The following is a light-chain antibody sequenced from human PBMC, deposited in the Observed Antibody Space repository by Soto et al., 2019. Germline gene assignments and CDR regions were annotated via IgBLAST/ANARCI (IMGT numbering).Light chain of an antibody. J-gene: IGKJ1*01. V-gene: IGKV1-5*03. CDR3: QQYNSYSQWT. CDR2: KAS. Sequence: DIQMTQSPSTLSASVGDRVTITCRASQSISSWLAWYQQKPGKAPKLLIYKASSLESGVPSRFSGSGSGTEFTLTISSLQRDDFATYYCQQYNSYSQWTFSQGTKVDIK. CDR1: QSISSW.